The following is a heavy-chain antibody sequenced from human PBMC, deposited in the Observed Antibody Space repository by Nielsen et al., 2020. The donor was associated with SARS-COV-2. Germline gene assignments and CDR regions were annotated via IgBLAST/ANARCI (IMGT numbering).Heavy chain of an antibody. V-gene: IGHV4-59*01. Sequence: SETLSLTCTVSGGSISNSYWNWIRQSPGKGLEWIGYIDNSGNTRYNPSLESRVTISVDASKSQFSLKLSSVTAADTAVYFCARGAGASSGPLDYWGQGALVTVSS. CDR2: IDNSGNT. D-gene: IGHD6-19*01. CDR3: ARGAGASSGPLDY. J-gene: IGHJ4*02. CDR1: GGSISNSY.